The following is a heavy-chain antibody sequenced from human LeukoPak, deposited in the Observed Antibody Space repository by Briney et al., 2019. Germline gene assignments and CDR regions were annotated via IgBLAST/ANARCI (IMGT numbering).Heavy chain of an antibody. D-gene: IGHD2-21*02. Sequence: SETLSLTCTVSGGSIRSSSYYWGWTRQPPGKGLEWIGSMHYSGSTYYNPSLKSRVTISVDTSKNHLSLNLRSVTAADTAVYYCARLYCGADCSIDFWGQGTLVTVSS. J-gene: IGHJ4*02. CDR1: GGSIRSSSYY. CDR2: MHYSGST. V-gene: IGHV4-39*02. CDR3: ARLYCGADCSIDF.